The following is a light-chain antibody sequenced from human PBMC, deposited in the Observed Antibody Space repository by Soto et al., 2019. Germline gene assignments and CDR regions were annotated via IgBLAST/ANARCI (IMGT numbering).Light chain of an antibody. J-gene: IGLJ3*02. CDR2: EVS. CDR3: SSYAGSNNLV. CDR1: SRDVGGYNY. Sequence: QSALTQPPSASGSPGQSVTISCTGTSRDVGGYNYVSWYQQHPGKAPKLIISEVSKRPSGVPDRFSGSKSGNTASLSVSGLQADDEADYYCSSYAGSNNLVFGGGTKLT. V-gene: IGLV2-8*01.